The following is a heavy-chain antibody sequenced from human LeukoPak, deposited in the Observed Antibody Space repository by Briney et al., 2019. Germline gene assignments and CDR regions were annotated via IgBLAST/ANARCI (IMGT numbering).Heavy chain of an antibody. Sequence: ASMRVSCKASGYTVTGYYMHWVRQAPGQGLEWMGLINPNSGGTNYAQKFQSRVTMTRDTSISTTYMELSRLRSDDTAVYYCARDRFRVVPAAIPDYWGQGTLVTVSS. CDR2: INPNSGGT. CDR1: GYTVTGYY. D-gene: IGHD2-2*02. J-gene: IGHJ4*02. V-gene: IGHV1-2*02. CDR3: ARDRFRVVPAAIPDY.